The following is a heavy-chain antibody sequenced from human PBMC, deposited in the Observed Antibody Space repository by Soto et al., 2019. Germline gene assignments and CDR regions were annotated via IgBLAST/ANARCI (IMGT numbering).Heavy chain of an antibody. CDR2: ISYDGSNK. D-gene: IGHD1-26*01. CDR3: AKEILRYSGSFKPFYFDY. CDR1: AFTFSSYG. J-gene: IGHJ4*02. V-gene: IGHV3-30*18. Sequence: PGGSLRLSCAASAFTFSSYGMHWVRQAPGKGLEWVAVISYDGSNKYYADSVKGRFTISRDNSKNTLYLQMNSLRAEDTAVYYCAKEILRYSGSFKPFYFDYWGQGTLVTVSS.